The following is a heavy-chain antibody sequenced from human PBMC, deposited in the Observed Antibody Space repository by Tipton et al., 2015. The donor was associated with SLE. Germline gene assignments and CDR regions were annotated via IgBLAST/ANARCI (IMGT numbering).Heavy chain of an antibody. D-gene: IGHD2-21*01. CDR3: AKARPEFVVVIAIGY. CDR1: RFSISGYS. J-gene: IGHJ4*02. Sequence: SLRLSCVASRFSISGYSMNWVRQAAPGKGLDWVSYISPDSRTIYYADSVKGRFTISRDNAKNSLYLQMNSLRAEDTAVYYCAKARPEFVVVIAIGYWGQGTLVTVSS. CDR2: ISPDSRTI. V-gene: IGHV3-48*01.